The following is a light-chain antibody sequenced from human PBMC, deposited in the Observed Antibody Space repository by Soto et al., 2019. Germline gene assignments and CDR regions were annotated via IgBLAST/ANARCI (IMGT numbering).Light chain of an antibody. J-gene: IGKJ1*01. CDR1: QPINSW. Sequence: DIPMTQSPSTLSASVGDRVTITCRASQPINSWLAWYQQKPGKAPKVLIFDASSLKTGVPSRFSGSGSGTEFTLTISNLQPDDFATYYCQQYDSYSSGPFGQGTKVEIK. CDR3: QQYDSYSSGP. CDR2: DAS. V-gene: IGKV1-5*01.